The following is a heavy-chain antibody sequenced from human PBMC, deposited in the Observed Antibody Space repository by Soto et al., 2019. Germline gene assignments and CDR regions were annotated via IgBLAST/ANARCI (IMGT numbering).Heavy chain of an antibody. CDR3: AKDGGGDGYIRD. CDR2: IYYSGST. Sequence: SETLSLTCTVSGGSISSGGYYWSWIRQHPGKGLEWIGYIYYSGSTYYNPSLKSRVTISVDTSKNQFSLKLSSVTAADTAVYYCAKDGGGDGYIRDWGQGTLVTVSS. V-gene: IGHV4-31*03. J-gene: IGHJ4*02. CDR1: GGSISSGGYY. D-gene: IGHD3-10*02.